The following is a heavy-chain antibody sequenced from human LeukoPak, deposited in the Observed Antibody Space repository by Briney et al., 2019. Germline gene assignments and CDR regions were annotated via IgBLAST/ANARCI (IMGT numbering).Heavy chain of an antibody. D-gene: IGHD2-21*02. CDR2: IYYSGST. Sequence: SETLSLTCTVSGGSISSSSYYWGWLRQPPGKGLEWIGSIYYSGSTYYNPSLKSRVTISVDTSKNQFSLKLSSVTAADTAVYYCASNGVTAIMPNYFDYWGQGTLVTVSS. CDR3: ASNGVTAIMPNYFDY. CDR1: GGSISSSSYY. J-gene: IGHJ4*02. V-gene: IGHV4-39*01.